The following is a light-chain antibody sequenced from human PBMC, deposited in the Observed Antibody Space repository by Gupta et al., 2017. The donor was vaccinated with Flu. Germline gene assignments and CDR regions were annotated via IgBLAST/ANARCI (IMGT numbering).Light chain of an antibody. Sequence: SELTQDPAVSVALGQTVRITCQGDSLRMYYANWYQQKPGQAPLLVIYAGKNRPSGIPDRFSGSSSGNTASLTITGAQAEDEADYYCSSRDSSGSHNCVFGTGTAVTVL. J-gene: IGLJ1*01. CDR3: SSRDSSGSHNCV. V-gene: IGLV3-19*01. CDR1: SLRMYY. CDR2: AGK.